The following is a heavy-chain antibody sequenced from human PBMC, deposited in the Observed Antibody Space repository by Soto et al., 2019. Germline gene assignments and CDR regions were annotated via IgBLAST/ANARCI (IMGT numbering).Heavy chain of an antibody. CDR2: MYYSGST. D-gene: IGHD6-13*01. CDR3: ARGGEAAARYVGEFDP. Sequence: LSLTCTVSGGFISSWGYYWSWLRQHPGKGLEWIGHMYYSGSTHCTQSHKSRVTISVDTSKNQFSLKLSSVTAADTAVYDCARGGEAAARYVGEFDPWGQGTLVTVSS. CDR1: GGFISSWGYY. V-gene: IGHV4-31*03. J-gene: IGHJ5*02.